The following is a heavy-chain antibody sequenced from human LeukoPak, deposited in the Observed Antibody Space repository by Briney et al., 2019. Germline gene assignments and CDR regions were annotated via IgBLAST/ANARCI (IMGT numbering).Heavy chain of an antibody. V-gene: IGHV3-30*18. D-gene: IGHD6-13*01. CDR1: GFTFSSYG. CDR3: VKGFYGYSSSWYSGNWFDP. Sequence: GGSLRLSCAASGFTFSSYGMHWVRQAPGKGLEWVAVISYDGSNKYYADSVKGRFTISRDNSKNTLYLQMNSLRAEDTAVYYCVKGFYGYSSSWYSGNWFDPWGQGTLVTVSS. CDR2: ISYDGSNK. J-gene: IGHJ5*02.